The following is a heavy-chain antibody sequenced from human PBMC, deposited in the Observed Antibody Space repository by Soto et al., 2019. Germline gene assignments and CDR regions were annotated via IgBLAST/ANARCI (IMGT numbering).Heavy chain of an antibody. D-gene: IGHD4-17*01. CDR3: AHSYNEYGDYRTSFDY. CDR1: GFSLSTRGVG. Sequence: QITLKESGPTLVKPTQTLTLTCTFSGFSLSTRGVGVGWIRQPPGKALEWLALIYWDDDKRYSPSLKSRLTITKDTSKNQVVLTMTNMDPVDTATYYCAHSYNEYGDYRTSFDYWGQGTLVTVSS. J-gene: IGHJ4*02. V-gene: IGHV2-5*02. CDR2: IYWDDDK.